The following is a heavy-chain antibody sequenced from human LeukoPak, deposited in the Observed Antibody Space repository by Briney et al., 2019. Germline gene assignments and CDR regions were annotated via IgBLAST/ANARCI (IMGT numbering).Heavy chain of an antibody. V-gene: IGHV1-2*04. D-gene: IGHD4-17*01. CDR2: INPNSGGT. Sequence: ASVKVSCKASGYTFTGYYMHWVRQAPGQGLEWMGWINPNSGGTNYAQKFQGWVTMTRDTSISTAYMEPSRLRSDDTAVYYCAKDLGHGDYGFDPWGQGTLVTVSS. J-gene: IGHJ5*02. CDR1: GYTFTGYY. CDR3: AKDLGHGDYGFDP.